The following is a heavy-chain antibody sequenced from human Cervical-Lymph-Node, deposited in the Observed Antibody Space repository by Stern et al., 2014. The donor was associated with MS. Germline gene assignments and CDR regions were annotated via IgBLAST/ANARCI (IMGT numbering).Heavy chain of an antibody. J-gene: IGHJ4*02. Sequence: EVQLVESGGGLVQPGRSLRLSCAASGFTFDDYAMHWVRQAPGKGLEWVSGISWNSGSIGYADSVKGRFTISRDNAKNSLYLQMNSLRAEDTALYYCAKDIYHRITMIVVWGQGTLVTVSS. D-gene: IGHD3-22*01. CDR2: ISWNSGSI. CDR3: AKDIYHRITMIVV. CDR1: GFTFDDYA. V-gene: IGHV3-9*01.